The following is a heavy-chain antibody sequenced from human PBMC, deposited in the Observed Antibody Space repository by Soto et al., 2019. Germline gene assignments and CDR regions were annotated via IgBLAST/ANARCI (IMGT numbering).Heavy chain of an antibody. CDR2: IFYSGST. Sequence: PSETLSLTCTVSGGSVSSNYWSWIRQPPGKGLEWIGYIFYSGSTNYNPSLKSRVTISVDTSKNQFSLKLSSVTAADTAVYFCARVGGITGTTFDYWGQGALGTVSS. CDR1: GGSVSSNY. J-gene: IGHJ4*02. D-gene: IGHD1-7*01. CDR3: ARVGGITGTTFDY. V-gene: IGHV4-59*02.